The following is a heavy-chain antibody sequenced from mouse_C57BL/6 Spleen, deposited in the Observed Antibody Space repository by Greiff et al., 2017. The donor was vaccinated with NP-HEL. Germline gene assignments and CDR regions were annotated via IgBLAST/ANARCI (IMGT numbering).Heavy chain of an antibody. Sequence: QVQLQQSGAELVKPGASVKMSCKASGYTFTTYPIEWMKQNHGKSLEWIGNFHPYNDDTKYNEKFKGKATLTAEKSSSTVYLELSRLTSDDSAVYYCAGGTTVVATNWYFDVWGTGTTVTVSS. CDR1: GYTFTTYP. V-gene: IGHV1-47*01. CDR3: AGGTTVVATNWYFDV. D-gene: IGHD1-1*01. J-gene: IGHJ1*03. CDR2: FHPYNDDT.